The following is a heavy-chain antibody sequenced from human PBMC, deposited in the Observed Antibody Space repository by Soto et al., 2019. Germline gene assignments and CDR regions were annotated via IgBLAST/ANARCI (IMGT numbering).Heavy chain of an antibody. D-gene: IGHD4-17*01. CDR3: ARDQLETTVVTLYCMDV. CDR2: ISSSSTI. Sequence: GGSLRLSCAASGFTFSSYSMNWVRQAPGKGLEWVSYISSSSTIYYADSVKGRFTISRDNAKNSLYLQMNSLRAEDTAVYYCARDQLETTVVTLYCMDVWGQGTTVTVS. J-gene: IGHJ6*02. CDR1: GFTFSSYS. V-gene: IGHV3-48*01.